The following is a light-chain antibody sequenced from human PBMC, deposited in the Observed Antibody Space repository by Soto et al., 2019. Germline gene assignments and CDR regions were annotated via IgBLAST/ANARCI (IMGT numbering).Light chain of an antibody. CDR3: QQYNNWPRT. Sequence: EIAMTQSPATLSVSPGQRATLSGRSGERLMSSIARYQQRPGNAPSLLIYGASTRATGVPARFSGSGSGTEFTLTISRLQSEDFAFYYCQQYNNWPRTVGQGTKV. J-gene: IGKJ1*01. CDR1: ERLMSS. V-gene: IGKV3-15*01. CDR2: GAS.